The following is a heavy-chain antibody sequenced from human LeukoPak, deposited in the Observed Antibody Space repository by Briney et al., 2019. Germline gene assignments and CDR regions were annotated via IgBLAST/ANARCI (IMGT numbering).Heavy chain of an antibody. CDR3: ARAQGVYYYDSSGYDYFDY. V-gene: IGHV3-20*01. CDR2: INWNGGST. Sequence: PGGSLRLSCAASGFTFDDYGMSWVRQAPGKGLEWVSGINWNGGSTGYADSVKGRFTISRDNAKNSLYLQMNGLRAEDTALYHCARAQGVYYYDSSGYDYFDYWGQGTLVTVSS. D-gene: IGHD3-22*01. CDR1: GFTFDDYG. J-gene: IGHJ4*02.